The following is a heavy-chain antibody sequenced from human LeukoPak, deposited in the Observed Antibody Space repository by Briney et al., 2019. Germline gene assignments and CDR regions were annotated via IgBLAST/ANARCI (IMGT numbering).Heavy chain of an antibody. CDR1: GGSISSYY. D-gene: IGHD1-26*01. Sequence: SETLSLTCTVSGGSISSYYWSWIRQPPGKGLEWIGYIYYSGSTNYNPSLKSRVTISVDTSKNQFSLKLSSVTAADTAVYCCARHKGATVDYWGQGTLVTVSS. CDR3: ARHKGATVDY. V-gene: IGHV4-59*08. J-gene: IGHJ4*02. CDR2: IYYSGST.